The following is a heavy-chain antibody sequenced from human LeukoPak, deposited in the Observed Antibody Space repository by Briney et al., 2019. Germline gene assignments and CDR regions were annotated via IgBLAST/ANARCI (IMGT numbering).Heavy chain of an antibody. D-gene: IGHD3-22*01. CDR2: IYFSGST. V-gene: IGHV4-31*03. J-gene: IGHJ4*02. Sequence: SETLSLTCTVSGGSVNSGGYYWSWIRQYPGRGLEWIGYIYFSGSTFYNPSFESRVFISLDTSENQFSLSLSSVTAADTAIYYCARQPPGSGYQYRYYFDYWGQGTLVTVPS. CDR1: GGSVNSGGYY. CDR3: ARQPPGSGYQYRYYFDY.